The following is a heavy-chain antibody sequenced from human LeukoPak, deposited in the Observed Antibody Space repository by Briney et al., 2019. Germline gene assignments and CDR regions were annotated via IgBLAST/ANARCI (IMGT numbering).Heavy chain of an antibody. CDR1: GGTFSSYA. CDR3: ARDPRGGYYFDY. CDR2: IIPIFGTA. V-gene: IGHV1-69*13. D-gene: IGHD3-10*01. Sequence: SVKVSCKASGGTFSSYAISWVRQAPGQGLEWMGGIIPIFGTANYAQKFQGRVTITADESTSTAYMELSSLRSEDTAVYYCARDPRGGYYFDYWGQGTLVTVSS. J-gene: IGHJ4*02.